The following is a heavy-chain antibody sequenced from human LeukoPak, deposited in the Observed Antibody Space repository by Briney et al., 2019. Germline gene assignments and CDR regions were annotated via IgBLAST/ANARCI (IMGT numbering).Heavy chain of an antibody. Sequence: SVKVSCKASGGTFSSYAISWVRQAPEKGLGWMGRTIPSFGIENYAKKFQGRVTITADKSTSTAYMELSSMRSEDTAVYYCARAIVVVPAAIPYYGMDVWGQGTTVTVSS. CDR2: TIPSFGIE. V-gene: IGHV1-69*04. D-gene: IGHD2-2*01. CDR1: GGTFSSYA. CDR3: ARAIVVVPAAIPYYGMDV. J-gene: IGHJ6*02.